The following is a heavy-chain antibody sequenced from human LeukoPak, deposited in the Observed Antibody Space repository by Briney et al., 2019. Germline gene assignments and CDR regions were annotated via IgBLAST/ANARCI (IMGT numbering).Heavy chain of an antibody. CDR1: GGTFSSYA. J-gene: IGHJ4*02. CDR3: ARGSLRYFDWLSFFDY. D-gene: IGHD3-9*01. V-gene: IGHV1-69*13. Sequence: GASVTVSCKASGGTFSSYAISWVRQAPGQGLEWMGGIIPIFGTANYAQKFQGRVTITADESTSTAYMELSSLRSEDTAVYYCARGSLRYFDWLSFFDYWGQGTLVTVSS. CDR2: IIPIFGTA.